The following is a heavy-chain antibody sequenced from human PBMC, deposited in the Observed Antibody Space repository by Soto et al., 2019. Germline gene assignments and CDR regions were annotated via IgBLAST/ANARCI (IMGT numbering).Heavy chain of an antibody. CDR3: ARTRGQAVAASSSDY. J-gene: IGHJ4*02. CDR2: INPSGGST. CDR1: GYTFTSYY. D-gene: IGHD6-19*01. V-gene: IGHV1-46*01. Sequence: ASVKVSCKASGYTFTSYYMHWVRQAPGQGLEWMGIINPSGGSTSYAQKFQGRVTMTRDTSTGTVYMELSSLRSEDTAVYYCARTRGQAVAASSSDYWGQGTLVTVSS.